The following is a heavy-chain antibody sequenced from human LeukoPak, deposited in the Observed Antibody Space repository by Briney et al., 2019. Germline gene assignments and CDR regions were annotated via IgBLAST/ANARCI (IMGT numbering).Heavy chain of an antibody. D-gene: IGHD6-13*01. J-gene: IGHJ6*02. CDR3: AGTSIAAAARRAYYYYGMDV. Sequence: ASVTVSCKASGYTFTSYAMHWVRQAPGQRLEWMGWINAGNGNTKYSQKFQGRVTITRDTSASTAYMELSSLRSEDTAVYYCAGTSIAAAARRAYYYYGMDVWGQGTTVTVSS. CDR2: INAGNGNT. CDR1: GYTFTSYA. V-gene: IGHV1-3*01.